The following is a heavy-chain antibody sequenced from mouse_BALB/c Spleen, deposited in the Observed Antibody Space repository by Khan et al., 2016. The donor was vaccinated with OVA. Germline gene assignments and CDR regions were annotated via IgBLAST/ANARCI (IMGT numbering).Heavy chain of an antibody. CDR1: GHTFTNFG. CDR3: ARPPYCSYAMDN. V-gene: IGHV9-3-1*01. J-gene: IGHJ4*01. Sequence: QIQLVQSGPELKKPGETVKISCKASGHTFTNFGMNWVKQAPGKGLKWMGWINTYTGEPTYADAFNGRFAFSLEASASTAYLQINNLTNEDTATYFCARPPYCSYAMDNWGQGTSVTVSS. D-gene: IGHD2-10*01. CDR2: INTYTGEP.